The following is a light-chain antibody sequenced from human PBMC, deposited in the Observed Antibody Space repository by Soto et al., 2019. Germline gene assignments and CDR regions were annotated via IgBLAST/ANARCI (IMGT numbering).Light chain of an antibody. V-gene: IGKV1-5*01. CDR3: QQYDDYPLT. CDR1: QSVRIW. Sequence: DIQMTQSPSTLSASVGDRVTITCRASQSVRIWLAWYQQKPGKAPKFLIYDASTLESGVPSRFSGSGSGTEFTLTISSLQPDDFATYYCQQYDDYPLTFGGGTKVDIK. J-gene: IGKJ4*01. CDR2: DAS.